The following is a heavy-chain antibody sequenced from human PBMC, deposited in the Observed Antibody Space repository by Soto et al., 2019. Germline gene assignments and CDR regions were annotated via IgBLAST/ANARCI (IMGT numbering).Heavy chain of an antibody. D-gene: IGHD5-12*01. J-gene: IGHJ4*02. V-gene: IGHV1-69*01. Sequence: QVHLVQSGADVKKAGSSVKVSCKAPGGTFKNNGISWVRQATGQGLEWMGGIIPVFGTTNYAQKFQGRLTITADDFTSTVCMELSRLSYEDTAVYYCARENGVAVATILYYFDYWGPGTLVTVSS. CDR1: GGTFKNNG. CDR2: IIPVFGTT. CDR3: ARENGVAVATILYYFDY.